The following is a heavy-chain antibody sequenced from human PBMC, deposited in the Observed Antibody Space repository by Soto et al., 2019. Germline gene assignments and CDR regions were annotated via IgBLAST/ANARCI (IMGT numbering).Heavy chain of an antibody. CDR3: ARDSIAVAGGEDAFDI. Sequence: QVQLVESGGGVVQPGRSLRLSCAASGFTFSSYGMHWVRQAPGKGLEWVAVIWYDGSNKYYADSVKGRFTISRDNSKNTLYLQMNSLRAEDTAVYYCARDSIAVAGGEDAFDIWGQGTMVTVSS. D-gene: IGHD6-19*01. CDR2: IWYDGSNK. CDR1: GFTFSSYG. V-gene: IGHV3-33*01. J-gene: IGHJ3*02.